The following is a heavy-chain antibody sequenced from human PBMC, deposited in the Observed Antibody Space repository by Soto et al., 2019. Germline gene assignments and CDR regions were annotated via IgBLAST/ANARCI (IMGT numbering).Heavy chain of an antibody. D-gene: IGHD3-3*01. CDR3: ARDLSRYDFWSGYSYYYGMDV. CDR2: INPSGGST. Sequence: ASVKVYFKASGYTLTSYYMHWLRQAPGQGLEWMGIINPSGGSTSYAQKFQGRVTMTRDTSTSTVYMELSSLRSEDTAVYYCARDLSRYDFWSGYSYYYGMDVWGQGTTVTVSS. V-gene: IGHV1-46*01. CDR1: GYTLTSYY. J-gene: IGHJ6*02.